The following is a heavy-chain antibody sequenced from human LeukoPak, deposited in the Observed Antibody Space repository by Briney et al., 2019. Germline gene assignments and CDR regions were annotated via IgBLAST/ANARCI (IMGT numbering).Heavy chain of an antibody. J-gene: IGHJ3*02. CDR1: GYSFTSYW. Sequence: GESPKISCRGSGYSFTSYWIGWVRQMPGKGLEWMGIIYPGDSDTRYSPSFQGQVTISADKSISTASLQWSSLKSSDTAMYYCARLTLAYCGGDCYSIWGQGTMVTVSS. D-gene: IGHD2-21*01. CDR3: ARLTLAYCGGDCYSI. CDR2: IYPGDSDT. V-gene: IGHV5-51*01.